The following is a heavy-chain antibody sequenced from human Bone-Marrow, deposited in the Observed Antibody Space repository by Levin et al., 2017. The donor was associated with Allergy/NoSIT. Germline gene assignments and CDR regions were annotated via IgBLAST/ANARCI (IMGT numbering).Heavy chain of an antibody. CDR1: NASISSSNW. CDR2: IYHSGNI. CDR3: ARVYNSAFDY. J-gene: IGHJ4*02. Sequence: GSLRLSCVVSNASISSSNWWSWVRQSRGKGLEWIGEIYHSGNIDYNPSLKSRAIILVDKSKNEFSLKLTSVTAADTAVYFCARVYNSAFDYWGQGLLVTVSS. V-gene: IGHV4-4*01. D-gene: IGHD5-24*01.